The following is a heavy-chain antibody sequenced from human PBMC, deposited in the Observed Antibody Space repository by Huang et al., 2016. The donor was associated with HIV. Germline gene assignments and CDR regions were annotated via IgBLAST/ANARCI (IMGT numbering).Heavy chain of an antibody. CDR1: GASIASGSYF. CDR2: IYTNGIT. Sequence: VQLQESGPGLVKPSQTLSLSCNVSGASIASGSYFWNWIRQPAGGGLEWIGHIYTNGITDYHPSLKGRVAVSSDTSKNQFSLSLRSVTAADTAVYFCARRSVTSSGVVQSYDYWGQGSLVTVSS. D-gene: IGHD3-3*01. CDR3: ARRSVTSSGVVQSYDY. V-gene: IGHV4-61*09. J-gene: IGHJ4*02.